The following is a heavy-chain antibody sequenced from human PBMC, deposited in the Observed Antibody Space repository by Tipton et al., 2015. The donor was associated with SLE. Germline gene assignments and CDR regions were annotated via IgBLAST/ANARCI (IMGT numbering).Heavy chain of an antibody. V-gene: IGHV3-53*05. Sequence: SLRLSCTGSGFVFGDYTMHWVRQAPGKGLEWVSVIYSGDKIYYADSVKGRFTISRDNSNNTLYLQMNSLRPEDTAVYFCARVRRARGALDIWGQGTIITVSS. D-gene: IGHD3-10*01. CDR1: GFVFGDYT. J-gene: IGHJ3*02. CDR2: IYSGDKI. CDR3: ARVRRARGALDI.